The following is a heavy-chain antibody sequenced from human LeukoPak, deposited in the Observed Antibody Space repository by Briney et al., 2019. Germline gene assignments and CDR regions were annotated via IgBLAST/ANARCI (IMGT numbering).Heavy chain of an antibody. CDR3: ARRLYSSSQNAFDI. V-gene: IGHV1-69*13. Sequence: GASVKVSCKASGGTFSSYAISWVRQAPGQGLEWMGGIIPIFGTANYAQKFQVRVTITADESTSTAYMELSSLRSEDTAVYYCARRLYSSSQNAFDIWGQGTMVTVSS. CDR2: IIPIFGTA. J-gene: IGHJ3*02. CDR1: GGTFSSYA. D-gene: IGHD6-6*01.